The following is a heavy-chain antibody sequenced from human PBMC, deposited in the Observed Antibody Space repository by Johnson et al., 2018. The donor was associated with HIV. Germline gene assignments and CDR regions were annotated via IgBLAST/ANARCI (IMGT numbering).Heavy chain of an antibody. J-gene: IGHJ3*02. CDR2: IKGDGSEK. Sequence: SGFTFSNNWMNWVRQAPGKGLEWVANIKGDGSEKYHVDSVRGRFTISRDNAKNSLYLQMDSLRAEDTAIYYCARPIARGASDIWGQGTMVTVSS. CDR1: GFTFSNNW. CDR3: ARPIARGASDI. V-gene: IGHV3-7*05. D-gene: IGHD3-10*01.